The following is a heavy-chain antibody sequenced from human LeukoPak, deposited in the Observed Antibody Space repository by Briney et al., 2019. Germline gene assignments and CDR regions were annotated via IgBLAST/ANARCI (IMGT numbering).Heavy chain of an antibody. V-gene: IGHV3-30*04. J-gene: IGHJ3*02. Sequence: HPGGSLRLSCAASGFTFSNYAMHWVRQASGKGLEWVAAISYDGSNEYYADSVEGRFTISRDNSKNTLYLQMNSLRAEDTAVYYCARDSFKAPHGPMVRGVIITGASDIWGQGTMVTVSS. CDR2: ISYDGSNE. CDR3: ARDSFKAPHGPMVRGVIITGASDI. CDR1: GFTFSNYA. D-gene: IGHD3-10*01.